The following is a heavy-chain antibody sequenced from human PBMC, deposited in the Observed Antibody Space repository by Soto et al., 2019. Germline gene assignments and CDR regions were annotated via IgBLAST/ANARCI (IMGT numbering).Heavy chain of an antibody. CDR1: GFTFNIYA. CDR3: AREDDYGYRYINYGLDV. D-gene: IGHD4-17*01. CDR2: ISFDGTKK. J-gene: IGHJ6*02. V-gene: IGHV3-30*03. Sequence: PXGSLSLSCSASGFTFNIYALHWVRQAPGKGLEWVAVISFDGTKKYYSDSVKDRFTSSRDNLKNTLYLHMNNLRVEDAALYFCAREDDYGYRYINYGLDVWGQGTTVTVSS.